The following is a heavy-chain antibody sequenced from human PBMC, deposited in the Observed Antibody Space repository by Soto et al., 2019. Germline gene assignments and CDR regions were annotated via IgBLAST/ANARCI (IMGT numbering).Heavy chain of an antibody. CDR1: GGTFSSYA. J-gene: IGHJ6*02. CDR2: IIPIFGTA. D-gene: IGHD5-12*01. CDR3: AREWDVVATITARYYYYGMDV. V-gene: IGHV1-69*13. Sequence: SVKVSCKASGGTFSSYAISWVRQAPGQGLEWMGGIIPIFGTANYAQKFQGRVTITADESTSTAYMELSSLRSEDTAVYYCAREWDVVATITARYYYYGMDVWGQGTTVTVSS.